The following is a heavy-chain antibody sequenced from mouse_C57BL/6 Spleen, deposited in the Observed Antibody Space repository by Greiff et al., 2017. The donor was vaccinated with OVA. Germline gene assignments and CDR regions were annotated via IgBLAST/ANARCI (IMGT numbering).Heavy chain of an antibody. V-gene: IGHV14-2*01. CDR1: GFTIKDYY. CDR2: IDPEDGET. D-gene: IGHD1-1*01. Sequence: VQLKQSGAELVKPGASVKLSCTASGFTIKDYYMHWVKQRTEQGLEWIGRIDPEDGETKYAPKFQGKATLTAATSSNTAYLQLSSLTSEDTAVYYCALITSPPPYWGQGTLVTVSA. J-gene: IGHJ3*01. CDR3: ALITSPPPY.